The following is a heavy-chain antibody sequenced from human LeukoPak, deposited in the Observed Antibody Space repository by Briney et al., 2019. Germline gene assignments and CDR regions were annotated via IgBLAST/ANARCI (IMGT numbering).Heavy chain of an antibody. J-gene: IGHJ4*02. Sequence: SVKVSCKASGGTFSSYAISWVRQAPGQGLEWMGRIIPILGTANYAQKFQGRVTITTDESTSKAYMELRSMRSEDTAVYYCARDRSGGYNFDYWGQGTLVTVSS. V-gene: IGHV1-69*05. CDR2: IIPILGTA. CDR1: GGTFSSYA. D-gene: IGHD3-10*01. CDR3: ARDRSGGYNFDY.